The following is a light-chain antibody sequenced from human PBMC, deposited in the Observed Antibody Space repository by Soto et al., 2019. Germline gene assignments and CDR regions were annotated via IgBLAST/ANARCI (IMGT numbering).Light chain of an antibody. CDR1: QSFSSW. J-gene: IGKJ4*01. Sequence: DIQMTQSPSTLSESLGDQATTTCRPSQSFSSWLAWYQKKPGKAPKLLIYRASSVESGVPSRFTGSGSGTEYTLTISSLQPDEYETYYCQQYNVYPLTFGGGTKVEIK. CDR2: RAS. V-gene: IGKV1-5*03. CDR3: QQYNVYPLT.